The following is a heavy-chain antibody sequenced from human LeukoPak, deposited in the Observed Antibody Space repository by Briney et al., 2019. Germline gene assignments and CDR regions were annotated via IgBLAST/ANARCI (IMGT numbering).Heavy chain of an antibody. CDR2: INPNSGGT. J-gene: IGHJ4*02. D-gene: IGHD2-8*01. CDR3: ARVELLMVYALSGY. CDR1: GYTFTGYY. Sequence: ASVKVSCKASGYTFTGYYMHWVRQAPGQGLEWMGWINPNSGGTNYAQKFQGRVTITRDTSISTAYMELSRLRSDDTAVYYCARVELLMVYALSGYWGQGTLVTVSS. V-gene: IGHV1-2*02.